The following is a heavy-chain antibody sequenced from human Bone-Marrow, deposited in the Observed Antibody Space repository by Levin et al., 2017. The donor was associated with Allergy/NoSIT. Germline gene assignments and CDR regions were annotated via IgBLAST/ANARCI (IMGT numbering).Heavy chain of an antibody. J-gene: IGHJ4*02. CDR3: ARDPARGYYDSSGYSGDH. Sequence: GGSLRLSCAASGFTFRHHTMNWVRQAPGKGLEWVSCITSSGDGTYYADSVKGRFTISRDNAKNSLYLQLNRLRDEDTAMYYCARDPARGYYDSSGYSGDHWGQGTLVTVSS. D-gene: IGHD3-22*01. CDR2: ITSSGDGT. V-gene: IGHV3-48*02. CDR1: GFTFRHHT.